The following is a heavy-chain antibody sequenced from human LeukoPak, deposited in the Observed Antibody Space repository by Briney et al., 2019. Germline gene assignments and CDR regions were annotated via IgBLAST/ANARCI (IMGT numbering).Heavy chain of an antibody. CDR2: IYPGDSDT. J-gene: IGHJ1*01. CDR3: ARLYDSSGPGYFQH. CDR1: GYSFTSYW. Sequence: GESLKISCKGSGYSFTSYWIGWVRQMRGKGLERMGIIYPGDSDTRYSTSFQGQVTISADKSISTAYLQWSSLKASDSAMYYWARLYDSSGPGYFQHWGQGTLVTVSS. D-gene: IGHD3-22*01. V-gene: IGHV5-51*01.